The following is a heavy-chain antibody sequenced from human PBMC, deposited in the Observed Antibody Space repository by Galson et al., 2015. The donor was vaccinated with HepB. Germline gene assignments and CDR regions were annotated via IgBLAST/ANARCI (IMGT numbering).Heavy chain of an antibody. CDR3: AKDRPEPLGPFMRSGLRRSRPLDP. Sequence: SLRLSCAASGFTFRSYAMSWVRQAPGGGLQWVSSISGSAIDTYYADSVKGRFTISRDNSKNTVYLLMNSLRVEDTAVYYCAKDRPEPLGPFMRSGLRRSRPLDPWGQGTLVTVSS. D-gene: IGHD3-3*01. CDR1: GFTFRSYA. V-gene: IGHV3-23*01. J-gene: IGHJ5*02. CDR2: ISGSAIDT.